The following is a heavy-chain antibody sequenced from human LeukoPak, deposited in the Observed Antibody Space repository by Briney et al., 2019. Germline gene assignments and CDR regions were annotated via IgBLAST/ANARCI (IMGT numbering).Heavy chain of an antibody. J-gene: IGHJ3*02. CDR1: GFTFSSYG. V-gene: IGHV3-30*18. CDR3: AKDSLRTYSSGWSAPGAFDI. Sequence: GGSLRLSCAASGFTFSSYGMHWVRQAPGKGLEWVAVISYDGSNKYYADSVKGRFTISRDNSKNTLYLQMNSLRAEDTAVYYCAKDSLRTYSSGWSAPGAFDIWGQGTMVTVSS. D-gene: IGHD6-19*01. CDR2: ISYDGSNK.